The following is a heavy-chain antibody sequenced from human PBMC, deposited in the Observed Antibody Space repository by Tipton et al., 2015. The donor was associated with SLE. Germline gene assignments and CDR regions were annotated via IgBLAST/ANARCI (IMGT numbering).Heavy chain of an antibody. Sequence: SLRLSCAASGFTFSSYSMNWVRQAPGKGLEWVSYISSSSSTIYYAGSVKGRFTISRDNAKNSLYLQMNSLRAEDSAVYYCADLYGMDVWGQGTTVTVSS. CDR2: ISSSSSTI. J-gene: IGHJ6*02. CDR3: ADLYGMDV. V-gene: IGHV3-48*01. CDR1: GFTFSSYS.